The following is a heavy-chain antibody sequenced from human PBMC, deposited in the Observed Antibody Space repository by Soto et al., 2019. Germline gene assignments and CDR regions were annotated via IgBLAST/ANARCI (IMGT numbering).Heavy chain of an antibody. CDR2: TYYRSRFFS. Sequence: SQTLSLTCAISGDSVSSYSAAWNWIRQSPSGGLEWLGRTYYRSRFFSDYAESVKSRIIISPDTSKNQFSLQLKSVTPEDTAVYYCVRDRYSSSGWFDPWGQGTPVTVLL. J-gene: IGHJ5*02. V-gene: IGHV6-1*01. CDR3: VRDRYSSSGWFDP. CDR1: GDSVSSYSAA. D-gene: IGHD3-10*01.